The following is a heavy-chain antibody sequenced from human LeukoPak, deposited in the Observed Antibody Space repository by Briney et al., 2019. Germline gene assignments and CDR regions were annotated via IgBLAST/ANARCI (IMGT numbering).Heavy chain of an antibody. CDR2: ISYDGSNK. V-gene: IGHV3-30*04. J-gene: IGHJ4*02. CDR1: GFTFSNYA. D-gene: IGHD3-22*01. Sequence: PGGSLRLSCAASGFTFSNYAMHWVRQAPGKGLEWVAVISYDGSNKYYADSVKGRFTISRDNSKNTLYLQMNSLRAEDTAVYYCAKDRPPYSYYDSSGYYDYWGQGTLVTVSS. CDR3: AKDRPPYSYYDSSGYYDY.